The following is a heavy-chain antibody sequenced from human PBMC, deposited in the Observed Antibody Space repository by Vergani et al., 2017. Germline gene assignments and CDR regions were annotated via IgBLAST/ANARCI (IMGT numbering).Heavy chain of an antibody. CDR1: GGTLSSYT. CDR2: IIPILGIA. Sequence: QVQLVQSGAEVKKPGSSVKVSCKASGGTLSSYTISWVRQAPGQGLEWMGRIIPILGIANYAQKFQGRVTITEDKSTSTAYMELSSLRSEDTAVYYCASVKATTSQNFDYWGQGTLVTVSS. D-gene: IGHD5-12*01. J-gene: IGHJ4*02. V-gene: IGHV1-69*02. CDR3: ASVKATTSQNFDY.